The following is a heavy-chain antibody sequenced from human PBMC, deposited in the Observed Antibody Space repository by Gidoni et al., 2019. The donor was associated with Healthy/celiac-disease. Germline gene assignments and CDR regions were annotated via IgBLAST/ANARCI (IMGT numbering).Heavy chain of an antibody. CDR1: GYTFTSYG. Sequence: QVQLVQSGAEVKKPGAAEKVSCKASGYTFTSYGISWVRQAPGQGLEWMGWISAYNGNTTNAQKLQGRFTMTTDTSTSTAYMELRSLRSDDTAVYYCARDPYYYDSSGYLFDWFDPWGQGTLVTVSS. CDR2: ISAYNGNT. CDR3: ARDPYYYDSSGYLFDWFDP. D-gene: IGHD3-22*01. V-gene: IGHV1-18*01. J-gene: IGHJ5*02.